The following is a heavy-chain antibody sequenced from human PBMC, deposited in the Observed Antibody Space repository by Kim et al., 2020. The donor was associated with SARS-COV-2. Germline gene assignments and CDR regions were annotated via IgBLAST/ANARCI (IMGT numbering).Heavy chain of an antibody. CDR3: AREWVEGTNYYGSGSFDY. J-gene: IGHJ4*02. D-gene: IGHD3-10*01. CDR1: GFTFSNYN. CDR2: ISYDGNNK. V-gene: IGHV3-30*04. Sequence: GGSLRLSCAASGFTFSNYNMHWVRQAPGKGLEWVAIISYDGNNKYYADSVKGRFTLSRDNSKNTLSLQLNSLRVEDSAVYYCAREWVEGTNYYGSGSFDYWGQGTLVTVSS.